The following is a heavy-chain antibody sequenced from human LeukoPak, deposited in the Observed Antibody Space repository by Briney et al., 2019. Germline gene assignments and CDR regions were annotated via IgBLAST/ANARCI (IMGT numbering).Heavy chain of an antibody. V-gene: IGHV4-34*01. J-gene: IGHJ4*02. D-gene: IGHD7-27*01. CDR2: INHSGST. CDR1: GFTVSSSY. CDR3: ARGRRLGRSPDY. Sequence: PGGSLRLSCAASGFTVSSSYMTWVRQPPGKGLEWIGEINHSGSTNYNPSLKSRVTISVDTSKNQFSLKLSSVTAADTAVYYCARGRRLGRSPDYWGQGTLVTVSS.